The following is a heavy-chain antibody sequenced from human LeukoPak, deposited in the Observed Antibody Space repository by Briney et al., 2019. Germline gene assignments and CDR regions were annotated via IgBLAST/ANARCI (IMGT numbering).Heavy chain of an antibody. V-gene: IGHV1-2*02. J-gene: IGHJ5*02. D-gene: IGHD3-3*01. CDR2: INPNSGGT. CDR1: GYTYTGYY. Sequence: GASVKVSCKASGYTYTGYYMHWVRQAPGQGLEWMGWINPNSGGTNYAQKFQGRVTMTRDMSISTAYMELSRLRYDDTAVYYCARDQRVLRFLEWLPHPWGQGTLVTVSS. CDR3: ARDQRVLRFLEWLPHP.